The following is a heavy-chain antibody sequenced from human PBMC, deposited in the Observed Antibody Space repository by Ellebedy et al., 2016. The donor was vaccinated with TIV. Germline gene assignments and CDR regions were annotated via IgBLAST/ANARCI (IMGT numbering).Heavy chain of an antibody. Sequence: MPSETLSLTCAVYGGSFSGYYWSWIRQPPGKGLEWIGEINHSGSTNYNPSLKSRVTVSVDTSKNQFYLKLSSVTAADTAVYYCARGFKKMRIYYYYGMDVWGQGTTVTVSS. V-gene: IGHV4-34*01. J-gene: IGHJ6*02. D-gene: IGHD5-24*01. CDR3: ARGFKKMRIYYYYGMDV. CDR2: INHSGST. CDR1: GGSFSGYY.